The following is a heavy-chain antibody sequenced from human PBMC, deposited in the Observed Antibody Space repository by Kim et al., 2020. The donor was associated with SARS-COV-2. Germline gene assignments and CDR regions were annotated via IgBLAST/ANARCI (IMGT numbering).Heavy chain of an antibody. Sequence: YAQKCQGRVTMTRDTSTSTVYMELSSLRSEDTAVYYCARDLYDFSDAFDIWGQGTMVTVSS. D-gene: IGHD3-3*01. J-gene: IGHJ3*02. CDR3: ARDLYDFSDAFDI. V-gene: IGHV1-46*01.